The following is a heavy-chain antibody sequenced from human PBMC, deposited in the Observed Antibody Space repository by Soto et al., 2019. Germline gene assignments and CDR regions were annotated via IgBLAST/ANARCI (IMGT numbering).Heavy chain of an antibody. Sequence: SVKVSCKASGYTFTSYGISWVRQAPGQGLEWMGWISAYNGNTNYAQKLQGRVTMTTDTSTSTAYMELRSLRSDDTAVYYCARGYCSSTSCYFIHYWGQGTLVTVSS. CDR3: ARGYCSSTSCYFIHY. V-gene: IGHV1-18*01. D-gene: IGHD2-2*01. CDR2: ISAYNGNT. J-gene: IGHJ4*02. CDR1: GYTFTSYG.